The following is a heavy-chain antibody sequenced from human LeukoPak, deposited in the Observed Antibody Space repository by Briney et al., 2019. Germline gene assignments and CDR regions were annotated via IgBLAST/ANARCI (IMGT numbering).Heavy chain of an antibody. V-gene: IGHV4-61*02. Sequence: SETLSLTCTVSGGSISSGSYYWSWIRQPAGKGLEWIGRIYTSGSTNYNPSLKSRVTISVDTSKNQFSLKLSSVTAADTAVYYCARCSGFAFDIWGQGTMVTVSS. J-gene: IGHJ3*02. CDR1: GGSISSGSYY. CDR2: IYTSGST. D-gene: IGHD6-19*01. CDR3: ARCSGFAFDI.